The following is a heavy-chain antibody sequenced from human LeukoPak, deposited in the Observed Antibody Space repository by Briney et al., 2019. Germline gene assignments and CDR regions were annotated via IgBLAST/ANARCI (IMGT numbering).Heavy chain of an antibody. J-gene: IGHJ3*02. CDR3: AKGDSTVHDAFDI. Sequence: GGSLRLSCAASGFTFSSYWMHWVRQAPGKGLVWVSRINSDGSSTSYADSVKGRFTISRDNAKNTLYLQMNSLRAEDTAVYYCAKGDSTVHDAFDIWGQGTMVTVSS. CDR2: INSDGSST. CDR1: GFTFSSYW. D-gene: IGHD2/OR15-2a*01. V-gene: IGHV3-74*01.